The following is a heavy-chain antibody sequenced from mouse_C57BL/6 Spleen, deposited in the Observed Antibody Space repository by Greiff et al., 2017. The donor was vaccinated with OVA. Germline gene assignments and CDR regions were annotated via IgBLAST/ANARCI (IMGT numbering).Heavy chain of an antibody. D-gene: IGHD1-1*01. CDR2: ISSGGAYI. CDR1: GFTFSSYA. CDR3: TRDGPSYYYGSSSYYYAMDY. Sequence: EVKVVESGEGLVKPGGSLKLSCAASGFTFSSYAMSWVRQTPEKRLEWVAYISSGGAYIYYADTVKGRFTISRDNARNTLYLQMSSLKSEDTAMYYCTRDGPSYYYGSSSYYYAMDYWGQGTSVTVSS. V-gene: IGHV5-9-1*02. J-gene: IGHJ4*01.